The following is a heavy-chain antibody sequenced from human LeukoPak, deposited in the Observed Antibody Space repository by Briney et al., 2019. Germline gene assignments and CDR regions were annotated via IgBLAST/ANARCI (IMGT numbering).Heavy chain of an antibody. V-gene: IGHV1-18*01. D-gene: IGHD6-19*01. Sequence: ASVKVSCKASGYTFTSYGISWVRQAPGQGLEGMGWISAYNGNTNYAQKLQGRVTMTTDTSTSTAYMELRSLRSDDTAVYYCARDRGQWLVYYGMDVWGQGTTVTVSS. CDR2: ISAYNGNT. CDR3: ARDRGQWLVYYGMDV. J-gene: IGHJ6*02. CDR1: GYTFTSYG.